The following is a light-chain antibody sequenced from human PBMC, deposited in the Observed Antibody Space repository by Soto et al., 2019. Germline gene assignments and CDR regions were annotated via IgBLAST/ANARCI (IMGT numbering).Light chain of an antibody. CDR2: DVT. CDR3: CSYAGSSTYYV. CDR1: SSDVGGYNY. J-gene: IGLJ1*01. V-gene: IGLV2-14*03. Sequence: QSVLTQPASVSGSPGQSITISCTGTSSDVGGYNYVSWYQHHPGKAPKLIIYDVTNRPSGVSNPFSGSKSGNTASLTISGLQAEDEADYYCCSYAGSSTYYVFGTGTKVTVL.